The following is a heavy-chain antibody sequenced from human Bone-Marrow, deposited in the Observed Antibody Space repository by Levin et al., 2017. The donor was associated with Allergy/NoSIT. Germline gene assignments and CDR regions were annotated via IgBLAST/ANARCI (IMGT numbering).Heavy chain of an antibody. CDR3: ARGIRNKLFSDS. D-gene: IGHD1-14*01. J-gene: IGHJ4*02. Sequence: ASVKVSCKASGYTFANYDVNWVRQATGQGLEYMGWVNPNSGNTNYTPKFRGRVAMTTDTSINTAYMELSSLRSEDTAVYYCARGIRNKLFSDSWGQGTLVTVSS. CDR2: VNPNSGNT. V-gene: IGHV1-8*01. CDR1: GYTFANYD.